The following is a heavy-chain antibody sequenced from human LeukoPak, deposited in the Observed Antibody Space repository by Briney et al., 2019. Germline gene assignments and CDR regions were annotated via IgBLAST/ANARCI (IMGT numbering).Heavy chain of an antibody. Sequence: ASVKVSCKASGYTFTCYYMHWVRQAPGQGLEWMGRINPNSGGTNYAQKFQGRVTMTRDTSISTAYMELSRLKSADTAVYYCARASRGTGDTFHIWGQGTMVTVSS. V-gene: IGHV1-2*06. CDR2: INPNSGGT. CDR1: GYTFTCYY. J-gene: IGHJ3*02. CDR3: ARASRGTGDTFHI. D-gene: IGHD3-16*01.